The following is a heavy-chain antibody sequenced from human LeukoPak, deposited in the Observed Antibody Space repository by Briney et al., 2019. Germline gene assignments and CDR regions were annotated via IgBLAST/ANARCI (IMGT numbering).Heavy chain of an antibody. D-gene: IGHD1-1*01. CDR3: ALGGLEPYYYYYMDV. V-gene: IGHV4-4*07. Sequence: PSETLSLTCTVSGGSISSYYWSWIRQPAGKGLEWIGRIYTSGSTNYNPSLKSRVTMSVDTSKNQFSLKLSSVTAADTAVYYCALGGLEPYYYYYMDVWGKGTTVTVSS. J-gene: IGHJ6*03. CDR2: IYTSGST. CDR1: GGSISSYY.